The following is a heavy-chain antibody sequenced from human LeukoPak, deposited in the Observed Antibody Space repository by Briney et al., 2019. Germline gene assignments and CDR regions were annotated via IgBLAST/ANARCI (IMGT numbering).Heavy chain of an antibody. V-gene: IGHV4-39*01. Sequence: KTSETLSLTHNVSGDPNTIPDDFSAWIRQSPGKELEWIGNVYYTGSASYNPSLKSRVSLSVDTSKSQVYLTLTSVTAPDTAIYYCVGQGWQYYDTRGRWALIWLGPWGQRPLITVSS. CDR2: VYYTGSA. CDR1: GDPNTIPDDF. J-gene: IGHJ5*02. CDR3: VGQGWQYYDTRGRWALIWLGP. D-gene: IGHD3-22*01.